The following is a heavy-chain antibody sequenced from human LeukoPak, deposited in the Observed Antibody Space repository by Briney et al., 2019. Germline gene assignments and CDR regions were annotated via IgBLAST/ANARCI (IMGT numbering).Heavy chain of an antibody. V-gene: IGHV4-34*01. CDR2: INHSGST. J-gene: IGHJ5*02. CDR3: ARDLSSYNWFDP. Sequence: PSETLSLTCAVYGGSFSGYYWSWIRQPPGKGLEWIGEINHSGSTNYNPSLKSRVTISVDTSKNQFSLKLSSVTAEDTAVYYCARDLSSYNWFDPWGQGTLVTVSS. CDR1: GGSFSGYY.